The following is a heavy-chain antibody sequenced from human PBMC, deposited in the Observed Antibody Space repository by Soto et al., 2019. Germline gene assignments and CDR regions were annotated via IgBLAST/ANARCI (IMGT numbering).Heavy chain of an antibody. J-gene: IGHJ4*02. Sequence: PWGSLRLSCVASGFSFIIYGIYCVRHSPVKGLEWVAAISYDGSNKYYVDSVRGRFTISRDNSKNTVYLQMNSLRAEDTAVYYCAKPYSGSPPKNFDYWGQGTLVTVSS. D-gene: IGHD1-26*01. CDR3: AKPYSGSPPKNFDY. CDR1: GFSFIIYG. CDR2: ISYDGSNK. V-gene: IGHV3-30*18.